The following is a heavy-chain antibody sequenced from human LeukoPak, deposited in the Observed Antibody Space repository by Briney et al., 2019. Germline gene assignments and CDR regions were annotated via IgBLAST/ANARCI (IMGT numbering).Heavy chain of an antibody. D-gene: IGHD4-11*01. Sequence: ASVKVSCKASGYTFTGCYMHWVRQAPGQGLEWMGRINPNSGGTNYAQKFQGRVTMTRDTSISTAYMELSRLRSDDTAVYYCARVRLPHYNFDYWGQGTLVTVSS. CDR2: INPNSGGT. CDR3: ARVRLPHYNFDY. V-gene: IGHV1-2*06. CDR1: GYTFTGCY. J-gene: IGHJ4*02.